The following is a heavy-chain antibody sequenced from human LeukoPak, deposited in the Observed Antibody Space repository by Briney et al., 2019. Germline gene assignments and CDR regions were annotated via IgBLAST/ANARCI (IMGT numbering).Heavy chain of an antibody. J-gene: IGHJ4*02. D-gene: IGHD1-20*01. CDR2: IYTSGST. CDR1: GGSISSGSYY. V-gene: IGHV4-61*02. CDR3: ARSWIGITGTRRAFDY. Sequence: SETLSLTCTVSGGSISSGSYYWSWIRQPAGKGLEWIGRIYTSGSTNYNPSLKSRVTISVDTSKNQFSLKLSSVTAADTAVYYCARSWIGITGTRRAFDYWGQGTLVTVSS.